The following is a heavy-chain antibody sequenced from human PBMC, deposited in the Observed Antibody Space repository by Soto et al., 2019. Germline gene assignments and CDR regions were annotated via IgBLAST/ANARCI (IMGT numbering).Heavy chain of an antibody. CDR2: IRSKANSYAT. D-gene: IGHD2-15*01. CDR3: TPGDCSGGSCYGFDY. V-gene: IGHV3-73*01. CDR1: GFTFSGSA. J-gene: IGHJ4*02. Sequence: EVQLVESGGGLVQPGGSLKLYCAASGFTFSGSAMHWVRQASGKGLEWVGRIRSKANSYATAYAASVKGRFTISRDDSKNTAYLQMNSLKTEDTAVYYCTPGDCSGGSCYGFDYWGQGTLVTVSS.